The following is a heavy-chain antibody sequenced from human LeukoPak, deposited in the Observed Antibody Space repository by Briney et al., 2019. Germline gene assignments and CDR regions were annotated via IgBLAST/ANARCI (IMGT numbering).Heavy chain of an antibody. CDR3: AIVVTANRGRDYFDY. CDR2: INPSGGST. D-gene: IGHD2-21*02. J-gene: IGHJ4*02. Sequence: ASVKVFCKASGYTFTSYYMHWVRHAPGPGLDWMGIINPSGGSTSYAQKFQGRVTMTRNTSISTAYMELSSLRSEDTAVYYCAIVVTANRGRDYFDYWGQGTLVTVSS. V-gene: IGHV1-46*01. CDR1: GYTFTSYY.